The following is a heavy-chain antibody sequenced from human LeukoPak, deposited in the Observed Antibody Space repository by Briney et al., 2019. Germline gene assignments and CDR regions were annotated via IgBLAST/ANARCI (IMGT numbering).Heavy chain of an antibody. CDR3: ARVRNDRDGYYFDY. CDR1: GFTFSSYS. V-gene: IGHV3-21*01. CDR2: ISSSSSYI. Sequence: GGSLRLSCAASGFTFSSYSMNWVRQAPGEGLEWVSSISSSSSYIYYADSVKGRFTISRDNAKNSLYLQMNSLRAEDTAVYYCARVRNDRDGYYFDYWGQGTLVTVSS. D-gene: IGHD5-24*01. J-gene: IGHJ4*02.